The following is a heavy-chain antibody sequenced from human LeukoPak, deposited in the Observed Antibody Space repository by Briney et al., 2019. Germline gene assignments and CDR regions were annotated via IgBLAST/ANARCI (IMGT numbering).Heavy chain of an antibody. CDR1: GGSISSYY. J-gene: IGHJ4*02. CDR2: IYYSGST. CDR3: ARGRDYHDSTSYYF. D-gene: IGHD3-22*01. Sequence: KPSETLSLTCTVSGGSISSYYWSWIRQPPGKGLEWIGYIYYSGSTNYNPSLKSRVTISVDTSKNQFSLKLSSVTAADTAVYYCARGRDYHDSTSYYFWGQGTLVTVSS. V-gene: IGHV4-59*01.